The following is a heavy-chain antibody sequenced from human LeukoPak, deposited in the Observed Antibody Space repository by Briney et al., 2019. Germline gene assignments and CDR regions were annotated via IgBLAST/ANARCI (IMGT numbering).Heavy chain of an antibody. CDR1: GGSISSSNW. V-gene: IGHV4-4*02. J-gene: IGHJ4*02. CDR3: ARAVVYGDYSIDY. D-gene: IGHD4-17*01. CDR2: IYHSGST. Sequence: SETLSLTCAVSGGSISSSNWWSWVRQPPGRGLEWIGEIYHSGSTNYNPSLKSRVTISVDKSKNQFSLKLSSVTAADTAVYYCARAVVYGDYSIDYWGQGTLVTVSS.